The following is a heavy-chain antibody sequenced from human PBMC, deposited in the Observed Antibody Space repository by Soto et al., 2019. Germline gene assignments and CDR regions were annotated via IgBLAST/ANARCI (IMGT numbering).Heavy chain of an antibody. CDR2: INHSGST. CDR1: GGSFSGYY. V-gene: IGHV4-34*01. CDR3: ASLTGTIFGFDP. J-gene: IGHJ5*02. D-gene: IGHD3-3*01. Sequence: SETLSLTCAVYGGSFSGYYWSWIRQPPGKGLEWIGEINHSGSTNYNPSLKSRVTISRDNAKNSLYLQMNSLRDEDTAVYYCASLTGTIFGFDPWGQGTLVTVSS.